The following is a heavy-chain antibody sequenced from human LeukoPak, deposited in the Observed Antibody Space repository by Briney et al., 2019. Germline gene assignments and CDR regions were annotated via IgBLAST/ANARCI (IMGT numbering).Heavy chain of an antibody. CDR2: ISAYNGNT. CDR1: GYTFTSYG. V-gene: IGHV1-18*01. Sequence: ASVKVSCKASGYTFTSYGISWVRQAPGQGLEWMGWISAYNGNTNYAQKFQGRVTMTRDTSTSTVYMELSSLRSEDTAVYYCARERVVPAAIQYYYYGMDVWGQGTTVTVSS. J-gene: IGHJ6*02. D-gene: IGHD2-2*01. CDR3: ARERVVPAAIQYYYYGMDV.